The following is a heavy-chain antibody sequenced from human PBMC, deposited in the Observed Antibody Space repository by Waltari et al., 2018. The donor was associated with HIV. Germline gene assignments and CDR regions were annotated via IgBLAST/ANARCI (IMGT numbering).Heavy chain of an antibody. CDR3: ARGGFYGSGSKVN. Sequence: EVQLVESGGGLVQPGGSLRLSCAASGFTFSSYWMRWVGQAPGKGLEWVANIKQDGSEKYYVDSVNGRFTISRDNAENSLYLQMNSLRAEDTAVYYCARGGFYGSGSKVNWGQGTLVTVSS. D-gene: IGHD3-10*01. CDR1: GFTFSSYW. J-gene: IGHJ4*02. CDR2: IKQDGSEK. V-gene: IGHV3-7*04.